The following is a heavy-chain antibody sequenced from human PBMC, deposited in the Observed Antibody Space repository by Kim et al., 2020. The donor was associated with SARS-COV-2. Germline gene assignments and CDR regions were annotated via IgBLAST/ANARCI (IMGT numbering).Heavy chain of an antibody. CDR1: GGSISSSYYY. CDR2: VYYSGTS. D-gene: IGHD3-9*01. Sequence: SETLSLTCTVSGGSISSSYYYWGWIRQPPGKGLDWSGTVYYSGTSYYNPSLKSRVTISVDTSDNQFSLILTSVTAADTAVYYCARSYYDILSGHNWFDP. V-gene: IGHV4-39*01. J-gene: IGHJ5*02. CDR3: ARSYYDILSGHNWFDP.